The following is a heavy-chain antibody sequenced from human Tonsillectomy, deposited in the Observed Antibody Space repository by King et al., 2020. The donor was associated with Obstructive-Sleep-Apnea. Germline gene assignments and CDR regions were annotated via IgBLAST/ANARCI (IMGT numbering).Heavy chain of an antibody. V-gene: IGHV3-30*04. J-gene: IGHJ6*02. CDR1: GFTFNNYA. D-gene: IGHD4-17*01. CDR2: ISYDGSNK. CDR3: AGDIPHHGDDGSGIDV. Sequence: VQLVESGGGVVQPGRSLRLSCVAAGFTFNNYAMHWVRQAPGKGLEWVALISYDGSNKYYADSVKGRFTISRDNSKNTLSLQMNGLRTEETAVYYGAGDIPHHGDDGSGIDVWGQGTTVTVPS.